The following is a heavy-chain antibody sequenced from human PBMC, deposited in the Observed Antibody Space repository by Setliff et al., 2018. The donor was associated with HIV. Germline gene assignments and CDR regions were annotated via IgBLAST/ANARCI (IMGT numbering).Heavy chain of an antibody. CDR1: GYTFRNSD. CDR2: VNPNSGNT. V-gene: IGHV1-8*03. D-gene: IGHD3-16*01. Sequence: ASVKVSCKAAGYTFRNSDINWVRQAPGQGLEWMGWVNPNSGNTGYAQKLQGRVTFIAEESTSTAYMELSGLRSEDTAVYYCAKVGGYGGVEDTYNYYYMDVWGRGTTVTVSS. CDR3: AKVGGYGGVEDTYNYYYMDV. J-gene: IGHJ6*03.